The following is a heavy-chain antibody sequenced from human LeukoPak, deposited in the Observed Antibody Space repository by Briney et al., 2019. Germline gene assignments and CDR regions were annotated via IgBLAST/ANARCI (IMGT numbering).Heavy chain of an antibody. CDR3: GRGMRYSSSSGKTMVRGVIGY. CDR1: GYTFTSYA. D-gene: IGHD3-10*01. J-gene: IGHJ4*02. Sequence: ASVKVSCKASGYTFTSYAMNWVRQAPGQGLEWMGWINTNTGNPTYAQGFTGRFVFSLDTSVSTAYLQISSLKAEDTAVYYCGRGMRYSSSSGKTMVRGVIGYWGQGTLVTVSS. CDR2: INTNTGNP. V-gene: IGHV7-4-1*02.